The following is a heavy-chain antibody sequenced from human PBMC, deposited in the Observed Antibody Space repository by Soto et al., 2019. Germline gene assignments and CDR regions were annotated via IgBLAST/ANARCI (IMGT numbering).Heavy chain of an antibody. D-gene: IGHD3-10*01. CDR1: GYSLSELC. J-gene: IGHJ1*01. V-gene: IGHV1-24*01. CDR2: FDPEEGKM. Sequence: ASVKVSCKVSGYSLSELCMHWVRQPPGKGLEWIGGFDPEEGKMIYAQNFQGRVTMTEDTSTDTAYMELNSLTSEDTAIYYCATDLGVALAPLSILYFQQWGQGTVVTVSS. CDR3: ATDLGVALAPLSILYFQQ.